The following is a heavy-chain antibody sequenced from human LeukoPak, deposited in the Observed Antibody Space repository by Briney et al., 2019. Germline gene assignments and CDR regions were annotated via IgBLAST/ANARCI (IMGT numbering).Heavy chain of an antibody. CDR1: GFTFSSYS. Sequence: GGSLRLSCAAPGFTFSSYSMNWVRQAPGKGLEWVSSISSSSSYIYYADSVKGRFTISRDNAKNSLYLQMNSLRAEDTAVYYCATDGFPLRAFDYWGQGTLVTVSS. V-gene: IGHV3-21*01. J-gene: IGHJ4*02. CDR2: ISSSSSYI. CDR3: ATDGFPLRAFDY. D-gene: IGHD5/OR15-5a*01.